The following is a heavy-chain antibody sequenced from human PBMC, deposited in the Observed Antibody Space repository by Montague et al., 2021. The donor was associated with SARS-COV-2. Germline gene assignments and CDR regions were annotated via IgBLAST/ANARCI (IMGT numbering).Heavy chain of an antibody. J-gene: IGHJ5*02. CDR2: LYFSGSAT. CDR1: GGSVSTYY. Sequence: SETLSLTCTVSGGSVSTYYWSWLRQPPGKGLEWIGFLYFSGSATTYNPPPKSRVTISIDTSKNQFSLNLRSVTAADTAVYFCARNQGVRGWFDPWGQGTLVAVSS. CDR3: ARNQGVRGWFDP. V-gene: IGHV4-59*02.